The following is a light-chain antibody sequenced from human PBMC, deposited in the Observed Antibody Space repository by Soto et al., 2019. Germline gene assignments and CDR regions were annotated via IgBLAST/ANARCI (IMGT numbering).Light chain of an antibody. CDR2: AAS. J-gene: IGKJ4*01. V-gene: IGKV1-39*01. CDR1: QIISSY. Sequence: DIQMTQSPSSLSASVGDRVTITCRASQIISSYVNWYQQKSGKAPNLLIFAASILQVGVPSRFSGSRSGTDFTLTISSLQPEEFATDFGQQSYSTPLTFGGGTKVEIK. CDR3: QQSYSTPLT.